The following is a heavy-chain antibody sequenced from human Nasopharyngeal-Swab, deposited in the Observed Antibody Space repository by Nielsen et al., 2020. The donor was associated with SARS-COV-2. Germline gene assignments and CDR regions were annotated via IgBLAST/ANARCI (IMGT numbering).Heavy chain of an antibody. Sequence: GRSLRLSCAVSGFPLKNYNMIWVRQAPGKGLEWLSYIRLSSLTTYYADSVKGRFTIPRDNAKNTLYLQINSLRVEDTAVYYCARWRGSTTRYFDYWGQGTLVTVSS. CDR2: IRLSSLTT. D-gene: IGHD3-16*01. CDR1: GFPLKNYN. J-gene: IGHJ4*02. CDR3: ARWRGSTTRYFDY. V-gene: IGHV3-48*04.